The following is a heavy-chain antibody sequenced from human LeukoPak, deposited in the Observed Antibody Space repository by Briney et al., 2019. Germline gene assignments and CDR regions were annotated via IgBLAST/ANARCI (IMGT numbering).Heavy chain of an antibody. V-gene: IGHV3-23*01. CDR3: AKGRGTTVTAAANY. CDR1: GFTFSNYS. Sequence: GGSLRLSCAASGFTFSNYSMSWVRQAPGKGLEWVSTISGTGGTTYYADSVKGRFTISRDNSKNTLFLQFNSLRADDTAVYYCAKGRGTTVTAAANYWGQGTLDTVSS. J-gene: IGHJ4*02. D-gene: IGHD4-17*01. CDR2: ISGTGGTT.